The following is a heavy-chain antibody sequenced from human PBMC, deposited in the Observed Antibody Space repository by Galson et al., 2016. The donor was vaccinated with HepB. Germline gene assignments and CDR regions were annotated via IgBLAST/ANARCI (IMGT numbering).Heavy chain of an antibody. Sequence: DSVKGRFTISRDNAKNSLYLRMNSLRAEDTAVYYCAREYYYDSSGDYAFDIWGQGTMVTVSS. V-gene: IGHV3-7*04. D-gene: IGHD3-22*01. CDR3: AREYYYDSSGDYAFDI. J-gene: IGHJ3*02.